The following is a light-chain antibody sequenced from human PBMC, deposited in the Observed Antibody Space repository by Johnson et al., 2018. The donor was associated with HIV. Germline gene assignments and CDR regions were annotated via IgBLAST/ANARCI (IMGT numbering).Light chain of an antibody. Sequence: QSVLTQPPSVSAAPGQKVTISCSGSSSNIGNNYVSWYQQIPGTAPKLLIYDNNKRPSGIPDRFSGSKSGTSATLGITGLQTGDEVDYYCGTWDSSLSVYVSGTWTKFTVL. CDR1: SSNIGNNY. CDR3: GTWDSSLSVYV. V-gene: IGLV1-51*01. CDR2: DNN. J-gene: IGLJ1*01.